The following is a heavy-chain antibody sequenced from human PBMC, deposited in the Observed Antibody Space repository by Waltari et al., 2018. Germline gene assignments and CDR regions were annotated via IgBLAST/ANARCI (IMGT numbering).Heavy chain of an antibody. CDR2: IIPILGTA. D-gene: IGHD6-13*01. CDR3: ARIAAAGTRTYYFDY. CDR1: GGTFSSYA. V-gene: IGHV1-69*08. J-gene: IGHJ4*02. Sequence: QVQLVQSGAEVKKPGSSVKVSCKASGGTFSSYAISWVRQAPGQGLEWMGRIIPILGTANYAQKFQGRVTITADKSTSTAYMELSSLRSEDTAVYYCARIAAAGTRTYYFDYWGQGTLVTVSS.